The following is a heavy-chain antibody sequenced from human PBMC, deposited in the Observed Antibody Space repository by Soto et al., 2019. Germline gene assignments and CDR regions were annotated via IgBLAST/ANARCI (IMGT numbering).Heavy chain of an antibody. CDR2: ISGSGGSK. CDR1: GFTFSSSA. CDR3: AKARDIVVVLVASRFSSSADY. V-gene: IGHV3-23*01. J-gene: IGHJ4*02. Sequence: EVQLLESGGGLVQPGGSLRLSCAASGFTFSSSAMSWVRQAPGKGLEWVSGISGSGGSKYYADSVKGRFTITRANSKKTLYQQMNSLRAEDTAVYDCAKARDIVVVLVASRFSSSADYWGQGTPVSVSS. D-gene: IGHD2-15*01.